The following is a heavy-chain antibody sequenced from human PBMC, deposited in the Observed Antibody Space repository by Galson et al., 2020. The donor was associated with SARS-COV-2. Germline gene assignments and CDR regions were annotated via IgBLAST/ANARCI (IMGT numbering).Heavy chain of an antibody. Sequence: GESLKISCKGSGYSFTSYWIGWVRQMPGKGLEWMGIIYPGDSDTRYSPSFQGQVTISADNAISTAYLQWSSLKASDSAMYFCARQLSRREIPKDRSADYYYGMDVWGQGTTVTISS. CDR1: GYSFTSYW. CDR2: IYPGDSDT. J-gene: IGHJ6*02. CDR3: ARQLSRREIPKDRSADYYYGMDV. V-gene: IGHV5-51*01. D-gene: IGHD2-8*01.